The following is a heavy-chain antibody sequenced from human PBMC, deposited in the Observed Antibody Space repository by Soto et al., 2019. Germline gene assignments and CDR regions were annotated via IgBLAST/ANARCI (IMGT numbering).Heavy chain of an antibody. D-gene: IGHD6-13*01. Sequence: QVQLQESGPGLVKPSQTLSLTCTVSGGSISSGGYYWSWIRQHPGKGLEWVGYIYYSGSTYYNPSLKSRVTISVDASKNQSSLKLSSVTAAGTAVYYCARAGYRSSWSPFDSWGHGISVTVSS. J-gene: IGHJ4*01. CDR2: IYYSGST. V-gene: IGHV4-31*03. CDR3: ARAGYRSSWSPFDS. CDR1: GGSISSGGYY.